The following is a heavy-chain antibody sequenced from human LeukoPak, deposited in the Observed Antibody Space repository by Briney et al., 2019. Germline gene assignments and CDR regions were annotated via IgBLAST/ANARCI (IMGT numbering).Heavy chain of an antibody. D-gene: IGHD2-15*01. CDR2: IRFDGTNK. CDR3: AKGYCSGSCYNGLDY. J-gene: IGHJ4*02. Sequence: GGSLRLSCAASGFTFSNYAMSWVRQAPGKGLEWVAFIRFDGTNKYYADSVKGRFAISRDSSKNTLYLQMNSLRAEDTAVYYCAKGYCSGSCYNGLDYWGQGTLVTVSS. CDR1: GFTFSNYA. V-gene: IGHV3-30*02.